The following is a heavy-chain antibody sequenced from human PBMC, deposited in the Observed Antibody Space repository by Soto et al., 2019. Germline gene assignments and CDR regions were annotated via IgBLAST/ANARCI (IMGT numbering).Heavy chain of an antibody. CDR1: GFTFSSYA. D-gene: IGHD3-22*01. CDR2: ISGSGGST. CDR3: ATLLPYYDSSGYEDAFDI. J-gene: IGHJ3*02. Sequence: GESLKISCAASGFTFSSYAMSWVRQAPGKGLEWVSAISGSGGSTYYADSVKGRFTISRDNSKNTLYLQMNSLRAEDTAVYYCATLLPYYDSSGYEDAFDIWGQGTMVTVSS. V-gene: IGHV3-23*01.